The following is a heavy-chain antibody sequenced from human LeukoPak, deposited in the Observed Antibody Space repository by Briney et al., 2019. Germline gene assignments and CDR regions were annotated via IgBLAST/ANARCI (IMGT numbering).Heavy chain of an antibody. Sequence: SETLTLTCTVSGGSISSYYWSWIRQPPGKGLEWIGYIYYSGSTNYNPSLKSRVTISVDTSKNQFSLKLGSVTAADTAVYYCARVAVAWFDPWGQGTLVTVSS. V-gene: IGHV4-59*01. D-gene: IGHD2-15*01. J-gene: IGHJ5*02. CDR2: IYYSGST. CDR3: ARVAVAWFDP. CDR1: GGSISSYY.